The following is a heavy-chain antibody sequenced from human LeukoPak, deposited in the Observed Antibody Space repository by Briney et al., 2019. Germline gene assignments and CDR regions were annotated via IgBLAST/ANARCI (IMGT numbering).Heavy chain of an antibody. Sequence: PSETLSLTCAVYGGSFSGYYWSWIRQPPGKGLEWIGEINHSGSTNYNPSLKSRVTISVDTSKNQFSLKLSSVTAADTAVYYCARGLDGTGYWGQGTLVTVSS. D-gene: IGHD1-1*01. V-gene: IGHV4-34*01. J-gene: IGHJ4*02. CDR1: GGSFSGYY. CDR2: INHSGST. CDR3: ARGLDGTGY.